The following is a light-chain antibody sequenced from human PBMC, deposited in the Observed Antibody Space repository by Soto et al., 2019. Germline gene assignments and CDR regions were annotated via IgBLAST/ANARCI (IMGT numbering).Light chain of an antibody. J-gene: IGLJ1*01. Sequence: QSVLTQPASVSGSPGQSITISCTGTSSDVGGYNYVSWYQQHPGKDPKVIIYDVSNRPSGVSNRFSGSKSCNTASLTVSGVQAEDEGDYYCSSYRGSNCLIYVFGTGTKVTVL. CDR3: SSYRGSNCLIYV. V-gene: IGLV2-14*03. CDR1: SSDVGGYNY. CDR2: DVS.